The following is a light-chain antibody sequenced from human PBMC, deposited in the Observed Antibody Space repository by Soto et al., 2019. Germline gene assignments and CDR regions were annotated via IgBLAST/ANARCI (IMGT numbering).Light chain of an antibody. V-gene: IGKV3-15*01. CDR1: QSISSN. Sequence: EIVMTQSPATLSVSPGERATLSCRASQSISSNLAWYQQIPGQAPRLLIYGASTRATGIPARFSGSGSGTEFTLTISNLQSEDFAVYYCQQYNDWPMYTFGQGTKLEIK. J-gene: IGKJ2*01. CDR2: GAS. CDR3: QQYNDWPMYT.